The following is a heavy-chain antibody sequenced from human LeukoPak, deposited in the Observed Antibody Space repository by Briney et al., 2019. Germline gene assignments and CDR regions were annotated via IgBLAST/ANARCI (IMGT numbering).Heavy chain of an antibody. V-gene: IGHV1-2*02. D-gene: IGHD6-13*01. CDR3: ARGIAAAGPFDP. Sequence: ASVKVSCKASGYTFTGHYMHWVRQAPGQGLEWMGWINPNSGGTNYAQKFQGRVTMTRDTSISTAYMELSRLRSDDTAVYYCARGIAAAGPFDPWGQGTLVTVSS. CDR2: INPNSGGT. J-gene: IGHJ5*02. CDR1: GYTFTGHY.